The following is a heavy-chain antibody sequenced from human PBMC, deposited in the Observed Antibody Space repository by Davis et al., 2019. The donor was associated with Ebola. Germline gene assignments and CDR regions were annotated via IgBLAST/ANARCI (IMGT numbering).Heavy chain of an antibody. CDR3: AKLNTVTTWPVGGY. CDR2: ISGSGGST. Sequence: GESLKIPCAASRCPLRRYPMTWVRQAPGKGLEWVSAISGSGGSTYYADCVKGRFTISRDNSKNTLYLQMNSLRAEDTAVYYCAKLNTVTTWPVGGYWGQGTLVTVSS. D-gene: IGHD4-11*01. J-gene: IGHJ4*02. V-gene: IGHV3-23*01. CDR1: RCPLRRYP.